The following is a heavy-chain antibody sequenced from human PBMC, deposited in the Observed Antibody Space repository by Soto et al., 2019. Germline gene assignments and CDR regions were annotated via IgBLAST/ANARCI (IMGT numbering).Heavy chain of an antibody. CDR1: GYTFTNYW. CDR3: AKGPTIFGVVISFDYYYGMYV. D-gene: IGHD3-3*01. V-gene: IGHV5-51*01. CDR2: IYPGDSDT. Sequence: PGESLKISCKGSGYTFTNYWIGWVRQMPGKGLEWMGIIYPGDSDTKYNPSFQGQVTISADKSITTTYLQWSSLKASDTAIYYCAKGPTIFGVVISFDYYYGMYVWGQGTTVTVS. J-gene: IGHJ6*02.